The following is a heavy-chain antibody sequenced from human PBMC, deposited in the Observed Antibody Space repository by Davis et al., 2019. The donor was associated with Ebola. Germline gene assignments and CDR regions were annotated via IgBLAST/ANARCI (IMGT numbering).Heavy chain of an antibody. Sequence: SETLSLTCAVYGGSFSGYYWSWIRQPPGKGLEWIGEINHSGSTNYNPSLKSRVTISVDKSKNQFSLKLSSVTAADTAVYYCARGVGYCTGGVCYTGVDFDYWGQGTLVTVSS. J-gene: IGHJ4*02. V-gene: IGHV4-34*01. D-gene: IGHD2-8*02. CDR3: ARGVGYCTGGVCYTGVDFDY. CDR1: GGSFSGYY. CDR2: INHSGST.